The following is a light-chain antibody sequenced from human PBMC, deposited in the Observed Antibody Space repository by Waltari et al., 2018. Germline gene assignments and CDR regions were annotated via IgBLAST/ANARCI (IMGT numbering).Light chain of an antibody. CDR3: SSYTPTSILV. CDR1: SSDVGSYNY. Sequence: QSALTQPASVSGSPGQSLTLSCSGTSSDVGSYNYVSWYQQHPGTPPKLLSYDVPKRPSGFSGRFFGSKSGTTASLTISGLQPEDEADYFCSSYTPTSILVFGGGTKLTV. J-gene: IGLJ2*01. V-gene: IGLV2-14*03. CDR2: DVP.